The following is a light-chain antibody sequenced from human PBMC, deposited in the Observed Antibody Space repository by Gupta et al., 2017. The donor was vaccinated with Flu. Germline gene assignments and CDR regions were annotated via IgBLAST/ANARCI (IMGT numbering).Light chain of an antibody. J-gene: IGLJ2*01. Sequence: KIGDGFYLNLSQQLPGTAPKSPIFGNSHRPSGVSDRFSGSKSGTSASLAITGLQAEDEADFYCQSYYCSLSGSDVVFGGGTKLTVL. CDR3: QSYYCSLSGSDVV. V-gene: IGLV1-40*01. CDR1: KIGDGFY. CDR2: GNS.